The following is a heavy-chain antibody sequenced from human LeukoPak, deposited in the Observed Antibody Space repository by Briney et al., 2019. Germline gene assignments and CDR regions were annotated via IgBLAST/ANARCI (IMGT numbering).Heavy chain of an antibody. D-gene: IGHD4-17*01. J-gene: IGHJ4*02. CDR1: GVTLSNFA. Sequence: GGSLRLSCTASGVTLSNFAMHWVRRPPGRGLEWVAVISFDGTNKYYGDSVEGRFSVSRDNSKNTLYLQMNSLRPDDTAMYYCATDYGDYGPIDYWGQGALVTVSS. CDR3: ATDYGDYGPIDY. CDR2: ISFDGTNK. V-gene: IGHV3-30*04.